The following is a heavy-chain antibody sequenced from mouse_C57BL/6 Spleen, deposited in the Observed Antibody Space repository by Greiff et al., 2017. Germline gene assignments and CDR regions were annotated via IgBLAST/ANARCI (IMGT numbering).Heavy chain of an antibody. V-gene: IGHV3-6*01. CDR2: ISYDGSN. J-gene: IGHJ3*01. D-gene: IGHD3-2*02. CDR1: GYSITSGYY. Sequence: EVKLQESGPGLVKPSQSLSLTCSVTGYSITSGYYWNWIRQFPGNKLEWMGYISYDGSNNYNPSLKNRISITRDTSKNQFFLKLNSVTTEDTATYYCARDSSGYGAWFAYWGQGTLVTVSA. CDR3: ARDSSGYGAWFAY.